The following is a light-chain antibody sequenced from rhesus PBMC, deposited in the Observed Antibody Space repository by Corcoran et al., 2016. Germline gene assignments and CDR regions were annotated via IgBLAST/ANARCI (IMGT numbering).Light chain of an antibody. CDR1: QGISSW. V-gene: IGKV1-18*01. CDR3: QQSSNTPRT. Sequence: DIQMTQSPSSLSASVGDKVTITCRASQGISSWLAWYQQKPGTAPKLLIYAASSLQSGVPSRFSGSGSGTDYTLTFSSLQPEDFATYYCQQSSNTPRTFGQGTKVEIK. J-gene: IGKJ1*01. CDR2: AAS.